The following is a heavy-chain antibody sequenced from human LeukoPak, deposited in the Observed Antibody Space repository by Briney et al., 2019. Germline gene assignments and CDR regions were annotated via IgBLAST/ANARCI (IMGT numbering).Heavy chain of an antibody. CDR2: IYYSGST. Sequence: PSETLSLTCTVSGGSISSSSYYWGWIRQPPGKGLEWIGSIYYSGSTNYNPSLKSRVTISVDTSTNQFSLKLSSVTAADTAVYYCARENVGTAMVDPTRWFDPWGQGTLVTVSS. CDR3: ARENVGTAMVDPTRWFDP. D-gene: IGHD5-18*01. J-gene: IGHJ5*02. CDR1: GGSISSSSYY. V-gene: IGHV4-39*02.